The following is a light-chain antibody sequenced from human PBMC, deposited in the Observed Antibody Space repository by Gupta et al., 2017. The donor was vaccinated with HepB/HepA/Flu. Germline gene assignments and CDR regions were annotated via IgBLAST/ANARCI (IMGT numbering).Light chain of an antibody. CDR3: CSYTGDLDV. Sequence: QSALTQPASVSGSPGQSIAISCTGTNRDVGGYNLVSWYQQYPGKVPKLMIYEVSKRPSGVFNRFSGSESGNTASLTISGLQAEDEAYYYCCSYTGDLDVFGTGTKVTVL. CDR1: NRDVGGYNL. V-gene: IGLV2-23*02. J-gene: IGLJ1*01. CDR2: EVS.